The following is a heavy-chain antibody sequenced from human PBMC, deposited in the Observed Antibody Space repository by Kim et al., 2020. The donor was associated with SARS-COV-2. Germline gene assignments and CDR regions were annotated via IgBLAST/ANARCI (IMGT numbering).Heavy chain of an antibody. V-gene: IGHV4-34*01. Sequence: LKSRVTISVDTSKNQFSLKLSSVTAADTAVYYCARGYPRGSSSSANWFDPWGQGTLVTVSS. CDR3: ARGYPRGSSSSANWFDP. D-gene: IGHD6-13*01. J-gene: IGHJ5*02.